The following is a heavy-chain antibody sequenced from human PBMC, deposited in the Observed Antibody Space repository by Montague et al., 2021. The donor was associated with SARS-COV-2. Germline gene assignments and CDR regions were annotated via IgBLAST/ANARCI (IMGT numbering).Heavy chain of an antibody. CDR2: KSSGGSS. D-gene: IGHD2-15*01. J-gene: IGHJ5*02. V-gene: IGHV4-4*07. Sequence: SETLSLTCTVSGDSVTERYLNWVRQAAGKGLEFIGSKSSGGSSNYNTPFEGRVTVSVDRSKSQFSLSLTSVSAADTAVYYCARSFCGPTTCYENWFDLWGQGILVTVSS. CDR1: GDSVTERY. CDR3: ARSFCGPTTCYENWFDL.